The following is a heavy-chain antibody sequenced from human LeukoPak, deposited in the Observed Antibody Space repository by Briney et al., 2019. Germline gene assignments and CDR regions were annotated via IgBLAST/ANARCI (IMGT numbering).Heavy chain of an antibody. CDR1: GGSISSSSYY. V-gene: IGHV4-39*07. CDR3: ARVRTEYSSSSYAFDI. J-gene: IGHJ3*02. D-gene: IGHD6-6*01. Sequence: PSETLSLTCTVSGGSISSSSYYWGWIRQPPGKGLEWIGSIYYSGSTYYNPSLKSRVTIPVDTSKDQFSLKLSSVTAADTAVYYCARVRTEYSSSSYAFDIWGQGTMVSVSS. CDR2: IYYSGST.